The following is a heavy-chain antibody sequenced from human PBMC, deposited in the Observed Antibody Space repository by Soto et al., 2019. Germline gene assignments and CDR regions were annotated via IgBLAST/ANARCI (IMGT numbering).Heavy chain of an antibody. CDR3: AAPSRDCSSTSCYERRYYYMDV. V-gene: IGHV1-58*02. Sequence: SVKVSCKASGFTFTSSAMQWVRQARGQRLEWIGWIVVGSGNTNYAQKFQERVTITRGMSTSTAYMELSSLRSEDTAVYYCAAPSRDCSSTSCYERRYYYMDVWGKGTTVTVSS. J-gene: IGHJ6*03. CDR1: GFTFTSSA. CDR2: IVVGSGNT. D-gene: IGHD2-2*01.